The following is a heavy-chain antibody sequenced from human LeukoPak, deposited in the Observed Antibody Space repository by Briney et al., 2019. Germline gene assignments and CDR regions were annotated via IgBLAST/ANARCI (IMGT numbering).Heavy chain of an antibody. V-gene: IGHV3-30*18. CDR1: GFTFSSYG. J-gene: IGHJ4*02. CDR3: AKDRAIQLWLPGWDFDY. D-gene: IGHD5-18*01. CDR2: ISYDGSNK. Sequence: GRSLRLSCAASGFTFSSYGMHCVRQAPGKGLEWVSVISYDGSNKYYPDSVKGRFTISRDNSTNTTYLQMNSLRAADTAVYYCAKDRAIQLWLPGWDFDYWGQGTLVTVSS.